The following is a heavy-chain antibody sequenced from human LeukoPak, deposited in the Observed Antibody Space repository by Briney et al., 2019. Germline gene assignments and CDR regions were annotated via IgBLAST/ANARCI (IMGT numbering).Heavy chain of an antibody. Sequence: NPSETLSLTCAVSGGSISSSSYYWAWIRQPPGKGLEWIASIYYSGSTYYNPSLKSRVTISVDTSKNQFSLKLSSVTAADTAVYYCARHCRAFSGGSCYHYYMDVWGKGTTVTISS. V-gene: IGHV4-39*01. D-gene: IGHD2-15*01. CDR2: IYYSGST. CDR1: GGSISSSSYY. CDR3: ARHCRAFSGGSCYHYYMDV. J-gene: IGHJ6*03.